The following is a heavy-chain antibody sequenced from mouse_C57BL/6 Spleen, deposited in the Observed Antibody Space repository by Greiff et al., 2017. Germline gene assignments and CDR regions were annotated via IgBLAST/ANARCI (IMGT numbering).Heavy chain of an antibody. D-gene: IGHD2-4*01. Sequence: VQLQQSGAELVKPGASVKMSCKASGYTFTSYWITWVKQRPGQGLEWIGDIYPGSGSTNYNEKFKSKATLTVDTSSSTAYMQLSSLTSEDSAVYYCARKGYYDYDDYYFDYWGQGTTLTVSS. J-gene: IGHJ2*01. CDR3: ARKGYYDYDDYYFDY. V-gene: IGHV1-55*01. CDR1: GYTFTSYW. CDR2: IYPGSGST.